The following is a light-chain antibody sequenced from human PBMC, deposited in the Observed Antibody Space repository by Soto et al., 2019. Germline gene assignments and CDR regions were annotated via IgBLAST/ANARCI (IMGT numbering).Light chain of an antibody. J-gene: IGKJ1*01. CDR3: QQYGVSPRT. Sequence: DIVLTQSPDTLSLSPGERATLSCRASQSVSASYLAWYQKKPGQAPRLLIYGASSRATGIPDRFSGSGSGTDFTLTISRLEPEDFAVYYCQQYGVSPRTFGQGTKVEIK. V-gene: IGKV3-20*01. CDR2: GAS. CDR1: QSVSASY.